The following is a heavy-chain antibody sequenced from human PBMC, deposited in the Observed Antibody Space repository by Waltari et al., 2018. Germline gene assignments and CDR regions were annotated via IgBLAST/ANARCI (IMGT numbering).Heavy chain of an antibody. CDR1: GGSISSYY. CDR2: IYYSGST. CDR3: ARGDGAAAGTAFDI. D-gene: IGHD6-13*01. V-gene: IGHV4-59*12. J-gene: IGHJ3*02. Sequence: QVQLQESGPGLVKPSETLSLTCTVSGGSISSYYWSWIRQPPGKGLEWIGYIYYSGSTNYNPALKSRVTISVDTSKNQFSLKLSSVTAADTAVYYCARGDGAAAGTAFDIWGQGTMVTVSS.